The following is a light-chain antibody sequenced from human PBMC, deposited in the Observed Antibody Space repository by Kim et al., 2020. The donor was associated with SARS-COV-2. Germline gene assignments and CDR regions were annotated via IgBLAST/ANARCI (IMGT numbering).Light chain of an antibody. Sequence: EIVFTQSPGTLSLSPGERATLSCRTSQSVRGNRLAWYQQKPGQAPRLLIYDSSLRATGVPDRFRGSASGTEFTLTISRLEPEDFAVFYCQHYGDSPWTFGPGTKVDIK. CDR3: QHYGDSPWT. V-gene: IGKV3-20*01. CDR1: QSVRGNR. J-gene: IGKJ1*01. CDR2: DSS.